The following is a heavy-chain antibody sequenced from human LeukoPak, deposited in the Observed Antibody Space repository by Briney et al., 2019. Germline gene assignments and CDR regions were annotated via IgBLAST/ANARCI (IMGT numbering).Heavy chain of an antibody. J-gene: IGHJ4*02. CDR3: AREDYGGNSFDY. V-gene: IGHV3-33*01. D-gene: IGHD4-23*01. CDR1: GFTFRSHA. Sequence: GTSLRLSCATSGFTFRSHAMHWVRQSPGKGLEWVAQIWYDGSNKYYADSVKGRFSVSRDNSKNTLYLQMNSLRVEDTAVYYCAREDYGGNSFDYWGQGTLVTVSS. CDR2: IWYDGSNK.